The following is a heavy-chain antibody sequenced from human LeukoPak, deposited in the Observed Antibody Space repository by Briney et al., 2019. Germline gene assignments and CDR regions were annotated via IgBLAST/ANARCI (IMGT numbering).Heavy chain of an antibody. J-gene: IGHJ4*02. CDR3: ARAPRSSSWYDY. V-gene: IGHV1-2*02. CDR2: INPNSGDT. CDR1: GYTFSGFY. Sequence: ASVKVSCKASGYTFSGFYIHWMRQAPGQGLEWMGWINPNSGDTKYAQKFQGRVTMTRDTSISTAYIELTSLRSDDTAVYYCARAPRSSSWYDYWGQGTLVTVSS. D-gene: IGHD6-13*01.